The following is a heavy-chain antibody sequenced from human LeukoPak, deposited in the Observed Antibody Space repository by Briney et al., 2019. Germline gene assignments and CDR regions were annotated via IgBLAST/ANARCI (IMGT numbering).Heavy chain of an antibody. J-gene: IGHJ4*02. D-gene: IGHD4-17*01. CDR2: ISYDGSNK. Sequence: HPGRSLRLSCAASGFTFSSYGMHWVRQAPGKGLEWVAVISYDGSNKYYADSVKGRFTISRDNSKNTLYLQMNSLRAEDTAVYYCAGGDYYFDYWGQGTLVTGSS. CDR1: GFTFSSYG. V-gene: IGHV3-30*03. CDR3: AGGDYYFDY.